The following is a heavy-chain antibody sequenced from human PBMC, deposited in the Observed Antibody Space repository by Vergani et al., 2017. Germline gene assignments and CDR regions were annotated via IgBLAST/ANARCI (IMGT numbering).Heavy chain of an antibody. V-gene: IGHV1-69*08. Sequence: QVQLVQSGAEVKKPGSSVKVSCKASGGTFSSYTISWVRQAPGQGLEWMGRIIPILGIANYAQKFQVRVTITADKSTSTAYMELSSLRSEDTAVYYCARDIAVAGIVNNWFDPWGQGTLVTVSS. D-gene: IGHD6-19*01. CDR1: GGTFSSYT. CDR3: ARDIAVAGIVNNWFDP. J-gene: IGHJ5*02. CDR2: IIPILGIA.